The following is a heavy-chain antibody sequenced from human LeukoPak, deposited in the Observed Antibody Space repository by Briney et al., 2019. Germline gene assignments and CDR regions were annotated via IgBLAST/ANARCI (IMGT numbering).Heavy chain of an antibody. D-gene: IGHD6-19*01. CDR1: GFTFRSYA. CDR2: ISGSGDST. J-gene: IGHJ4*02. Sequence: PGGSLRLSCAASGFTFRSYAMSWVRQAPGKGLEWVSGISGSGDSTSYADSVKGRFSISRDNSKNTLWLQMNSLKDEDTAVYYCAKDPRAGSGWGSFDYWGQGTLVTVSS. V-gene: IGHV3-23*01. CDR3: AKDPRAGSGWGSFDY.